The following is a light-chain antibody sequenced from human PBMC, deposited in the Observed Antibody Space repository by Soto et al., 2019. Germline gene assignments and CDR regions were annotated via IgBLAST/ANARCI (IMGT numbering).Light chain of an antibody. CDR1: QSVSSN. Sequence: EIVMTQSPATLSVSPGERATLSCRASQSVSSNLAWYQQKPGQAPRLLIYGASTSATVIPARFSGSGSGTELTLTIRSLQSAEFAVYYCQPYNIWIPGTFGQGTKVDIK. CDR2: GAS. J-gene: IGKJ1*01. CDR3: QPYNIWIPGT. V-gene: IGKV3-15*01.